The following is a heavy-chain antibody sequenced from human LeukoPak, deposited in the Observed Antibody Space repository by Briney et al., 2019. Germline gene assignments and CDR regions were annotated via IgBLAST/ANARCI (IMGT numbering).Heavy chain of an antibody. V-gene: IGHV3-13*01. Sequence: TGGSLRLSCAASGFTISSFDMHWVPPGTGKGLEWVSGIGTAGDTHSPDPVKGLFTITREHAKNSLFLQIDDLGAGDTAVYYCARAGQWFSDAYDIWGQGTMVTVSS. CDR1: GFTISSFD. J-gene: IGHJ3*02. CDR3: ARAGQWFSDAYDI. CDR2: IGTAGDT. D-gene: IGHD3-10*01.